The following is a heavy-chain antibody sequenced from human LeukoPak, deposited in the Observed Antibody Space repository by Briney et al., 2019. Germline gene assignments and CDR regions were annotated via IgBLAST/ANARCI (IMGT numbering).Heavy chain of an antibody. J-gene: IGHJ4*02. CDR3: ARGMVYYYDSSGYPLDY. V-gene: IGHV1-18*01. D-gene: IGHD3-22*01. CDR2: ISAHNGNT. Sequence: ASVKVSCKASGYTLTNYGISWVRPAPGQGLEWMGWISAHNGNTNYAQKFQGRVSMTTDTSTSTAYMELRSLRSDDTAVYYCARGMVYYYDSSGYPLDYWGQGTLVTVSS. CDR1: GYTLTNYG.